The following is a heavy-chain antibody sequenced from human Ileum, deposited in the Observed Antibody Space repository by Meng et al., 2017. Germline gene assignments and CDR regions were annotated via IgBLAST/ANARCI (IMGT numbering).Heavy chain of an antibody. V-gene: IGHV4-59*01. CDR1: GGSISNYF. Sequence: SETLSLTCTVPGGSISNYFWSWIRQPPGKGLEWICYIYYSGNTNSNPSLKSRVTISVDTSKNQFSLKLSSVTSADTAVYYCARHPHIEATGNYRFDYWGQGTLVTVSS. CDR3: ARHPHIEATGNYRFDY. J-gene: IGHJ4*02. D-gene: IGHD1-1*01. CDR2: IYYSGNT.